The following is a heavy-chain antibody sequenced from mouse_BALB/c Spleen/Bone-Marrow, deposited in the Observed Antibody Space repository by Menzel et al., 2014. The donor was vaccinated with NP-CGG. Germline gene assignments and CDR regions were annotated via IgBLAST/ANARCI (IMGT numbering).Heavy chain of an antibody. CDR1: GFDFSRYW. CDR2: INPDSSTI. V-gene: IGHV4-1*02. Sequence: VQLQQSGGGLVQPGGSLKLSCAASGFDFSRYWMSWVRQAPGKGLEWIGEINPDSSTINYTPSLKDKFIISRDNAKNTLYLQMSKVRSEDTALYYCARPDSHRDWYFDVWGAGTTVTVSS. CDR3: ARPDSHRDWYFDV. D-gene: IGHD2-14*01. J-gene: IGHJ1*01.